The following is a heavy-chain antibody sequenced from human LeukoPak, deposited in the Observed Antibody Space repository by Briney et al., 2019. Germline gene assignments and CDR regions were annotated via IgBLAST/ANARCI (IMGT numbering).Heavy chain of an antibody. V-gene: IGHV3-23*01. CDR3: AKDVLVRYYDGSGYYCYT. D-gene: IGHD3-22*01. CDR2: ISVSGGST. CDR1: GFTFSSYA. J-gene: IGHJ5*02. Sequence: GSLRLSCAASGFTFSSYAMNWVRQAPGRGLEWVSGISVSGGSTHYADSVKGRFTISRDNSKNTVYLQMNSLRAEDTAVYSCAKDVLVRYYDGSGYYCYTWGQGTLVTVSS.